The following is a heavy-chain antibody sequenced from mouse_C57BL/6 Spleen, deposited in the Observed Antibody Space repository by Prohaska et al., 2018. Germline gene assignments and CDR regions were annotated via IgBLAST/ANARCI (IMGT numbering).Heavy chain of an antibody. Sequence: LVAPSQSLSITCTVSGFSLTSYGVDWVRQSPGKGLEWLGVIWGVGSTNYNSALKSRLSISKDNSKSQVFLKMNSLQTDDTAMYYCASSHYYGSSYPFAYWGQGTLVTVSA. V-gene: IGHV2-6*01. D-gene: IGHD1-1*01. CDR2: IWGVGST. J-gene: IGHJ3*01. CDR3: ASSHYYGSSYPFAY. CDR1: GFSLTSYG.